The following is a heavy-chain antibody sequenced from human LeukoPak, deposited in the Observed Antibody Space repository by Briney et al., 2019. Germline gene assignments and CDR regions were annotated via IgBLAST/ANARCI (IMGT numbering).Heavy chain of an antibody. CDR1: GCRFTNYW. CDR2: IYPGDSNI. V-gene: IGHV5-51*01. D-gene: IGHD3-9*01. J-gene: IGHJ4*02. Sequence: GDPLKLSCKGSGCRFTNYWIGWVRPMPGKGLGGMGIIYPGDSNIKYSPSCKVQVTISPDKSISTAYLQWSSLKASDAAVYYCARQSNDWSLDYCGQRTPVTVSS. CDR3: ARQSNDWSLDY.